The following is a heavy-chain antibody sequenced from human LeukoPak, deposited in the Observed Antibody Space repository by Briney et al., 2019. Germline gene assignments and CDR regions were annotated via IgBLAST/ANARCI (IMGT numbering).Heavy chain of an antibody. V-gene: IGHV4-34*01. CDR2: INHSGST. CDR1: GGSFSGYY. D-gene: IGHD2-15*01. Sequence: PSETLSLTCAVYGGSFSGYYWSWIRQPPGKGLEWIGEINHSGSTNYNPSLKSRVTISVDTSKNQFSLKLSSVTAADTAVYYCARGGYCSGGSCPWQNWFDPWGQGTLVTVSS. J-gene: IGHJ5*02. CDR3: ARGGYCSGGSCPWQNWFDP.